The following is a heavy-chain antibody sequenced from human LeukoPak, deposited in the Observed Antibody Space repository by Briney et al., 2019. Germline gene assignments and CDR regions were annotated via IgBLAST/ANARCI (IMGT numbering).Heavy chain of an antibody. J-gene: IGHJ4*02. CDR1: GFTFSSYS. Sequence: GGSLRLSCPASGFTFSSYSVNWVRQAPGKGLQWVSSISSTSTYIYYADSLKGRFTISRDNAKNSLYLQMNRLRAEDKAVYYCARDVYASGSYPGPDDYWGQGPLVSVSS. CDR2: ISSTSTYI. CDR3: ARDVYASGSYPGPDDY. D-gene: IGHD3-10*01. V-gene: IGHV3-21*01.